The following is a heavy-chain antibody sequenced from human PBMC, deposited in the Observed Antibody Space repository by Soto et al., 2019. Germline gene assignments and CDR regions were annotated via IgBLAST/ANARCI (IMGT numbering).Heavy chain of an antibody. CDR3: ARYDFGTFDY. Sequence: PSETLSLTCAVSGDFISSSFWWSWVRQPPGKGLEWIGEIYHTESTVYNPSLKSRVTISVDKSKNQFSLNLDSVTAADTAVYYCARYDFGTFDYWGRGILVTVSS. D-gene: IGHD4-17*01. CDR2: IYHTEST. J-gene: IGHJ4*02. CDR1: GDFISSSFW. V-gene: IGHV4-4*02.